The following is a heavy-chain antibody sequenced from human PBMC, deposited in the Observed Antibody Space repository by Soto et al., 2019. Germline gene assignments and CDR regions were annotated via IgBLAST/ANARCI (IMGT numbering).Heavy chain of an antibody. Sequence: ASVKVSCKASAYTFTSYGINWVRQATGQGLEWMGWMNPNSGNTNYAQKFQGRVTMTRDTSTSTAYMELRSLRSEDTAVYYCARSEARSGEWGYWGQGTLVTVSS. J-gene: IGHJ4*02. CDR1: AYTFTSYG. CDR2: MNPNSGNT. CDR3: ARSEARSGEWGY. V-gene: IGHV1-8*01. D-gene: IGHD3-10*01.